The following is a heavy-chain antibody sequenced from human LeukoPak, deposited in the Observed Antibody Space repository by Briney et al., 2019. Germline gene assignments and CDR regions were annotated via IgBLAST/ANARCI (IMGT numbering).Heavy chain of an antibody. Sequence: ASVKVSCKASGYTFTSYYMHWVRQAPGQGLEWMGIINPSGGSTSYAQKFQGRVTMTRDTSTSTVYMELSSLRSEDTAVYYCARDRDTVSPAGNYYYYYGMDVWGQGTTVTVSS. CDR3: ARDRDTVSPAGNYYYYYGMDV. D-gene: IGHD4-4*01. CDR1: GYTFTSYY. J-gene: IGHJ6*02. CDR2: INPSGGST. V-gene: IGHV1-46*01.